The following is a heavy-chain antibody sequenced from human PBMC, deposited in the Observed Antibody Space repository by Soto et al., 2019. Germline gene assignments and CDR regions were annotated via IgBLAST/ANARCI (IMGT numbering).Heavy chain of an antibody. CDR1: GGSISSGDYY. CDR3: ARSYSSSWSTGDNYYYYGMDV. D-gene: IGHD6-13*01. V-gene: IGHV4-30-4*01. J-gene: IGHJ6*02. CDR2: IYYSGST. Sequence: SETLSLTCTVSGGSISSGDYYWSWIRQPPGKGLERIGYIYYSGSTYYNPSLKSRVTISVDTSKNQFSLKLSSVTAADTAVYYCARSYSSSWSTGDNYYYYGMDVWGQGTTVTVSS.